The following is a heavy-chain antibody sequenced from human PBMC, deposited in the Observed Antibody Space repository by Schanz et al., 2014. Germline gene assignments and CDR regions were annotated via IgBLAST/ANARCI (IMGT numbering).Heavy chain of an antibody. CDR1: GFTFSDYY. CDR3: VRLDVHDS. CDR2: ITNKPNNYNT. V-gene: IGHV3-72*01. J-gene: IGHJ5*01. D-gene: IGHD3-16*01. Sequence: VQLVESGGGLVKPGGSLRLSCAASGFTFSDYYMDWVRQAPGKGLEWVGRITNKPNNYNTEYAASVKGRFTISRDDSRNSLYLQMSSLKTEDTAVYYCVRLDVHDSWGQGTLVTVSS.